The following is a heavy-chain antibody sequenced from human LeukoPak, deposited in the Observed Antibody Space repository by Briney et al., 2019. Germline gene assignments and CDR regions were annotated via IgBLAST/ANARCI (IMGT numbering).Heavy chain of an antibody. CDR1: GFTFGDYY. CDR2: ISSDSSTI. CDR3: ANTEYQRLGTDY. Sequence: GGSLRLSCAASGFTFGDYYMSWLRQAPGKGLEWVSYISSDSSTIYYADSVKGRFTISRDNAKNSLYLQMNSLRTEDTAVYYCANTEYQRLGTDYWGQGTLVTVSS. J-gene: IGHJ4*02. V-gene: IGHV3-11*04. D-gene: IGHD2-2*01.